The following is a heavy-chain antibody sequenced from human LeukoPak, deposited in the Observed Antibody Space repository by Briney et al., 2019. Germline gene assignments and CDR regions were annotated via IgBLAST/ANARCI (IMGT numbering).Heavy chain of an antibody. J-gene: IGHJ4*02. CDR3: AKDSSGYYSPGCDY. Sequence: GGPLRLSCAASGFTFSSYAMSWVRQAPGKGLEWVSAISGSGGSTYYADSVKGRFTISRDNSKNTLYLQMNSLRAEDTAVYYCAKDSSGYYSPGCDYWGQGTLVTVSS. V-gene: IGHV3-23*01. D-gene: IGHD3-22*01. CDR2: ISGSGGST. CDR1: GFTFSSYA.